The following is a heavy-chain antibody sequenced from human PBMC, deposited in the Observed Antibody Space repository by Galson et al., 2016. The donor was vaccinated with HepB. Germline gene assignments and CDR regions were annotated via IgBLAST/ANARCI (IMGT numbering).Heavy chain of an antibody. J-gene: IGHJ6*02. D-gene: IGHD3-3*01. CDR3: AKDLGFLEWLFFDSYYYYGMDV. CDR1: GFTFSSYA. V-gene: IGHV3-23*01. CDR2: ISGSGGST. Sequence: SLRLSCAASGFTFSSYAMSWVRQAPGKGLEWVSAISGSGGSTYYADSAKGRFTISRDNSKNTLYLQMNSLRAEDTAVYYCAKDLGFLEWLFFDSYYYYGMDVWGQGTTVTVSS.